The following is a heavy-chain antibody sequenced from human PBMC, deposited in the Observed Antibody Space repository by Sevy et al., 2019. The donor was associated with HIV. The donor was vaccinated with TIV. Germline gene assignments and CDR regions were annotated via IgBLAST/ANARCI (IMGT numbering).Heavy chain of an antibody. CDR2: VSGTGENT. V-gene: IGHV3-23*01. Sequence: EGSLRLSCGASGFTFSNYAMTWVRQAPGKGLEWVSSVSGTGENTYYADSVKGRFTVSRDNSKNTVYLQMNSLRAEDTAVYYCAKDSGVDNYGLFDSWGQGTLVTVSS. J-gene: IGHJ4*02. D-gene: IGHD5-18*01. CDR1: GFTFSNYA. CDR3: AKDSGVDNYGLFDS.